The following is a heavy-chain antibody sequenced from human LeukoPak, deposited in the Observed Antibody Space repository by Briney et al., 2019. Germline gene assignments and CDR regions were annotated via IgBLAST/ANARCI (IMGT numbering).Heavy chain of an antibody. J-gene: IGHJ4*02. Sequence: GSLRLSCAASGFTFSNYNMNWVRQAPGKGLEWVSSISSSSDFIYYSDSVKGRFTISRDNAKNSLYLQMNSLRAEDTAVYYCARDSGSGYPYFDYWGQGTLVTVSS. CDR2: ISSSSDFI. D-gene: IGHD3-22*01. V-gene: IGHV3-21*01. CDR3: ARDSGSGYPYFDY. CDR1: GFTFSNYN.